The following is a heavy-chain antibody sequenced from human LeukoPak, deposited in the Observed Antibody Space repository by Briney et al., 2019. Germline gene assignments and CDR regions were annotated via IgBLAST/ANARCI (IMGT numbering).Heavy chain of an antibody. CDR1: GGSISSSSYY. CDR3: ARQSTSMVTFDY. Sequence: KPSETLSLTCTGSGGSISSSSYYWGWIRQPPWKGLEWIGSIYYSGGTYYNPSLKSRVTISVDTSKNQFSLKLSSVTAADTAVYYCARQSTSMVTFDYWGQGTLVTVSS. CDR2: IYYSGGT. V-gene: IGHV4-39*01. D-gene: IGHD5-18*01. J-gene: IGHJ4*02.